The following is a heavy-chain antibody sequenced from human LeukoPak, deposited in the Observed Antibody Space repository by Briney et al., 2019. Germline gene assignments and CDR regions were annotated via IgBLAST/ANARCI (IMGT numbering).Heavy chain of an antibody. CDR2: ISSNGGST. J-gene: IGHJ4*02. CDR1: GFTFSSYA. Sequence: GSLRLSCSASGFTFSSYAMHWVRQAPGKGLEYVSAISSNGGSTYYADSVKGRFTISRDNSKNTLYLQMSSLRAEDTAVYYCVKAGSYSSSWYLEPYYFDYWGQGTLVTVSS. D-gene: IGHD6-13*01. V-gene: IGHV3-64D*06. CDR3: VKAGSYSSSWYLEPYYFDY.